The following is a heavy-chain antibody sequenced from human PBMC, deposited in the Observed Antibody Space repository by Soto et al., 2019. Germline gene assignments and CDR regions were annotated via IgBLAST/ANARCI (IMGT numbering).Heavy chain of an antibody. Sequence: ASVKVSCKASGGTFSSYAISWVRQAPGQGLEWMGGIIPIFGTANYAQKFQGRVTITADESTSTAYMELSSLRSDDTAVYYCARGGGTILAPLPWGPGTLVTVSS. CDR3: ARGGGTILAPLP. CDR2: IIPIFGTA. J-gene: IGHJ5*02. CDR1: GGTFSSYA. D-gene: IGHD3-3*01. V-gene: IGHV1-69*13.